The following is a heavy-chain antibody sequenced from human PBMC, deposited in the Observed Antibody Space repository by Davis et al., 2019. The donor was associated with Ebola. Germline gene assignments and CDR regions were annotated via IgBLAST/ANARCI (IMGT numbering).Heavy chain of an antibody. D-gene: IGHD3-16*01. J-gene: IGHJ4*02. Sequence: GESLKISCSASGFTFSNHYMHWVRQATGKGLVWVSRINRDGTITGYADSVKGRFTISRDNAKNTLYLQMNSLRAEDTALYYCTRDFDWDGGYWGQGTLVTVSS. CDR3: TRDFDWDGGY. CDR2: INRDGTIT. CDR1: GFTFSNHY. V-gene: IGHV3-74*01.